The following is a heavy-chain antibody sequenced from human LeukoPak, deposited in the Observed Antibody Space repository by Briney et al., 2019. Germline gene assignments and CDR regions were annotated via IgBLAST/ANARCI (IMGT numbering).Heavy chain of an antibody. D-gene: IGHD3-22*01. CDR3: ARAFYYYDSDY. Sequence: PGGSLRLSCAASGFTFSSYAMSWVRQAPGRGLEWVSAISGSGGSTYYADSVKGRFTISRDNSKNTLYLQMNSLGAEDTAVYYCARAFYYYDSDYWGQGTLVTVSS. CDR1: GFTFSSYA. CDR2: ISGSGGST. J-gene: IGHJ4*02. V-gene: IGHV3-23*01.